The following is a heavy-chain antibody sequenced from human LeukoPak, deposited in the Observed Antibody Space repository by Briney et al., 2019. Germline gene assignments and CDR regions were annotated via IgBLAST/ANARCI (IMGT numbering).Heavy chain of an antibody. CDR2: IYYSGST. V-gene: IGHV4-39*01. CDR3: ARPRGGYYYDSSGQAYAFDI. D-gene: IGHD3-22*01. Sequence: PSETLSLTGTVSGGSISSSSYYWGWIRQPPGKGREWIVSIYYSGSTYYNPALNSRFTISVDTSKNQFSLKLSSVTAADTAVYYCARPRGGYYYDSSGQAYAFDIWGQGTMVTVSS. J-gene: IGHJ3*02. CDR1: GGSISSSSYY.